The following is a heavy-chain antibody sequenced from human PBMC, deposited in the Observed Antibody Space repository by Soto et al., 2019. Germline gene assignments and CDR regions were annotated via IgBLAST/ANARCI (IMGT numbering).Heavy chain of an antibody. Sequence: GGSLRLSCAASGFTFSSYSMNWVRQAPGKGLEWVSYISSNSKTIYYADSVKGRFTISRDNAKNSVYLQMNSLGAEDTAVYYCARGNYYYFDYWGQGTLVTVSS. V-gene: IGHV3-48*01. CDR1: GFTFSSYS. CDR2: ISSNSKTI. J-gene: IGHJ4*02. CDR3: ARGNYYYFDY. D-gene: IGHD3-10*01.